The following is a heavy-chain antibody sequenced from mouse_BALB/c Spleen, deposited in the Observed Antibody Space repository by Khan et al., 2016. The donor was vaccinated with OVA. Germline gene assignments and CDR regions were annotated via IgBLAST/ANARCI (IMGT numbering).Heavy chain of an antibody. D-gene: IGHD2-10*01. CDR3: AKQPYYHYNVMDY. CDR2: IWSDGST. V-gene: IGHV2-6-1*01. Sequence: QVQLKESGPGLVAPSQSLSITCTISGFSLTNYGIHWVRQPPGKGLEWLVVIWSDGSTTYNSALKSRLTITTDNTKSQVFLKMNSLQTDDTAIDFCAKQPYYHYNVMDYWGQGTSVTVSS. J-gene: IGHJ4*01. CDR1: GFSLTNYG.